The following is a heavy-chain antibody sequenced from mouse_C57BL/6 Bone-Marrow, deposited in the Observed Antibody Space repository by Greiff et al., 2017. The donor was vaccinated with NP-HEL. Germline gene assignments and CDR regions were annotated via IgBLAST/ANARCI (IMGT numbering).Heavy chain of an antibody. CDR3: VRHGWGEPY. Sequence: EVQLVESGGGLVQPKGSLKLSCAASGFSFNTYAMNWVRQAPGQGLEWVARIRSKSNNYATYYADSVKDRFTISRDDSESMLYLQMNNLKTEDTAMYYCVRHGWGEPYWGQGTLVTVSA. V-gene: IGHV10-1*01. J-gene: IGHJ3*01. D-gene: IGHD2-3*01. CDR1: GFSFNTYA. CDR2: IRSKSNNYAT.